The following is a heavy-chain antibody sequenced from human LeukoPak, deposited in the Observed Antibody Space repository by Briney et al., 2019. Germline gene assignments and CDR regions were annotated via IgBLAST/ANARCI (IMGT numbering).Heavy chain of an antibody. Sequence: GGSLRLSCAASGFTFSSYAMSWVRQAPGKGLEWVSAISGSGGSTYYADSVKGRFTISRDNSKNSLYLQMNSLRAEDTAVYYCARAGDVDTAMAFDYWGQGTLVTVSS. CDR2: ISGSGGST. D-gene: IGHD5-18*01. CDR1: GFTFSSYA. V-gene: IGHV3-23*01. CDR3: ARAGDVDTAMAFDY. J-gene: IGHJ4*02.